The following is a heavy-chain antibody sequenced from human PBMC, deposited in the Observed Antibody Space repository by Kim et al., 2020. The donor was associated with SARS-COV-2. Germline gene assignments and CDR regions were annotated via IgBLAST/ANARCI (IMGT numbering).Heavy chain of an antibody. D-gene: IGHD5-12*01. Sequence: SVKVSCKASGGTFSSYAISWVRQAPGQGLEWMGGIIPIFGTANYAQKFQGRVTITADESTSTAYMELSSLRSEDTAVYYCARESVGYPVLDYWGQGTLVTVSS. V-gene: IGHV1-69*13. CDR2: IIPIFGTA. J-gene: IGHJ4*02. CDR3: ARESVGYPVLDY. CDR1: GGTFSSYA.